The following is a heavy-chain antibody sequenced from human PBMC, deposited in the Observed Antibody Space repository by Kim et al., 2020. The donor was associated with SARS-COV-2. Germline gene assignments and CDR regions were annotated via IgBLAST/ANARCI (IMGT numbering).Heavy chain of an antibody. CDR1: GGTFSSYA. CDR2: IIPILGVA. Sequence: SVKVSCKASGGTFSSYAISWVRQAPGQGLEWMGRIIPILGVANYAQKFQGRVTITADKSTRTAYMELSSLRSEDTAVYYCARDRSREGYYYYGMDVWGQGTTVTVSS. D-gene: IGHD2-2*01. V-gene: IGHV1-69*04. CDR3: ARDRSREGYYYYGMDV. J-gene: IGHJ6*02.